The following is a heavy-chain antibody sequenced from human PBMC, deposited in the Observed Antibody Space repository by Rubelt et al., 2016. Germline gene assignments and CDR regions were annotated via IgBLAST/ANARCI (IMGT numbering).Heavy chain of an antibody. CDR2: ISSSSTI. D-gene: IGHD2-15*01. CDR1: GFTFSSYA. Sequence: EVQLVESGGGLVKPGESLRLSCAASGFTFSSYAMNWVRQAPGKGLEWVSYISSSSTIYYADSVKGRFTISRDNAQKSLYLQMNSLRAEDTAVYYCARLGYCSGGSCSWGQGTLVTVSS. J-gene: IGHJ5*02. V-gene: IGHV3-21*05. CDR3: ARLGYCSGGSCS.